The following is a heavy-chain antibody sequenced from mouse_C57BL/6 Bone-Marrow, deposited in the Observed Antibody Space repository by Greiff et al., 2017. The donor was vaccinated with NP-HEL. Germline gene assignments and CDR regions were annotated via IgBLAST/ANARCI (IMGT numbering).Heavy chain of an antibody. CDR3: ARHTHASYFDD. Sequence: EVQVVESGGGLVQPGGSLKLSCAASGFTFSDYYMYWVRQTPEKRLEWVAYISNGGGSTYYPDTVKGRFTISRDNAKNTLYLQMSRLKAEDTAMYYCARHTHASYFDDGGQGTTLTVSS. CDR1: GFTFSDYY. CDR2: ISNGGGST. D-gene: IGHD3-3*01. J-gene: IGHJ2*01. V-gene: IGHV5-12*01.